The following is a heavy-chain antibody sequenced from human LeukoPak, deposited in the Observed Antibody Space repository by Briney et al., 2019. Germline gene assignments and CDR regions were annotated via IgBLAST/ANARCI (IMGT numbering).Heavy chain of an antibody. V-gene: IGHV1-2*02. CDR3: ARDRVQLWFLLSY. CDR1: GYTFTGYY. D-gene: IGHD5-18*01. Sequence: VASVKVSCTASGYTFTGYYMHWVRQAPGQGLERMGWLNPNSGVTNYAQKFQGRVTMTRDTSISTAYMELSRLTSDDTAVYYCARDRVQLWFLLSYWGQGTLVTVSS. CDR2: LNPNSGVT. J-gene: IGHJ4*02.